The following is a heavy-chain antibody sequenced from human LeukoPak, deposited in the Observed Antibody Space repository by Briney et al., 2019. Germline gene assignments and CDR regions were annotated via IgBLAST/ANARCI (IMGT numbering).Heavy chain of an antibody. Sequence: GGALRLSCAGPGFTFGNSWMNWFRQAPGKGLEWVAHIKQDGSDTYVDSVKGRFTISRDIAKTSLFLHMNSLTTEDSAVYYCAREHSSHFTWGQGTLVTVSS. CDR1: GFTFGNSW. V-gene: IGHV3-7*01. CDR3: AREHSSHFT. J-gene: IGHJ4*02. D-gene: IGHD3-3*02. CDR2: IKQDGSDT.